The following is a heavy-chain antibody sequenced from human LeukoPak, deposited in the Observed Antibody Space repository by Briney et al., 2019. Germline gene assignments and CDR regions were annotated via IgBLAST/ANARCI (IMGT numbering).Heavy chain of an antibody. CDR1: GFTFNNYA. CDR3: AKAPPAATNYYYGMDV. D-gene: IGHD2-15*01. Sequence: PGGSLRLSCAASGFTFNNYATTWVRQAPGKGLEWGSAVSGRGDSTFYADSVKRRFTISRDNSKNTLYLQMNSLRAEDTAVYHCAKAPPAATNYYYGMDVWGQGTTVTVSS. CDR2: VSGRGDST. J-gene: IGHJ6*02. V-gene: IGHV3-23*01.